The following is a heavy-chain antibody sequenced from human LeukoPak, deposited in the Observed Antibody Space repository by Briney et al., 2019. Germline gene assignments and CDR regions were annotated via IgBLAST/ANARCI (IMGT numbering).Heavy chain of an antibody. V-gene: IGHV3-48*01. Sequence: GGSLRLSCAASGFTFSSYSMNRVRQAPGKGLEWVSYISSSSTIYYADSVKGRFTISRDNAKNSLYLQMNSLRAEDTAVYYCAREGVTMVRGVPDYWGQGTLVTVSS. J-gene: IGHJ4*02. D-gene: IGHD3-10*01. CDR3: AREGVTMVRGVPDY. CDR2: ISSSSTI. CDR1: GFTFSSYS.